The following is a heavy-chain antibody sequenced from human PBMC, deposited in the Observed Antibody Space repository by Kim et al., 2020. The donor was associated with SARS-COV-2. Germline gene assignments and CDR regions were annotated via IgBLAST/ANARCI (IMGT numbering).Heavy chain of an antibody. Sequence: TLSLTCTVSGGSISSGGYYWSWIRKHPGKGLEWLGYTYYSGRNYYNPSLKCRVTISVDTSKNQFSLKWSSVTAADTAVYYCERAPGQQDSRWFDPCGQGTLVTVAS. CDR2: TYYSGRN. D-gene: IGHD6-13*01. CDR3: ERAPGQQDSRWFDP. V-gene: IGHV4-31*03. CDR1: GGSISSGGYY. J-gene: IGHJ5*02.